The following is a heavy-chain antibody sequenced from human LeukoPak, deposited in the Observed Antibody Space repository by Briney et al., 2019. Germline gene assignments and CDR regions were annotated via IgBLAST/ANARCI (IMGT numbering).Heavy chain of an antibody. J-gene: IGHJ4*02. V-gene: IGHV1-69*05. CDR2: IIPISGTA. CDR1: GGTFSSYA. CDR3: ARGGRYFDWPYFDY. Sequence: ASVKVSCKASGGTFSSYAISWVRQAPGQGLEWMGRIIPISGTANYAQKFQGRVTITTDESTSTAYMELSSLRSEDTAVYYCARGGRYFDWPYFDYWGQGTLVTVSS. D-gene: IGHD3-9*01.